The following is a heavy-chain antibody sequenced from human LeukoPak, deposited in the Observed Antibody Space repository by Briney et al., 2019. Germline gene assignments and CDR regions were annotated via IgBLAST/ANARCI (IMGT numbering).Heavy chain of an antibody. D-gene: IGHD2-8*02. CDR2: IRLDGDKV. J-gene: IGHJ4*02. Sequence: PGGSLRLSCAASGFNFSIYGMHWVRQAPGKGLEWVAFIRLDGDKVSYADSVKGRFTIPRDNSKNTLYLQMNSLRSEDTAVYYCAKLGTGYDSDFDNWGQGSLVVVSS. CDR3: AKLGTGYDSDFDN. V-gene: IGHV3-30*02. CDR1: GFNFSIYG.